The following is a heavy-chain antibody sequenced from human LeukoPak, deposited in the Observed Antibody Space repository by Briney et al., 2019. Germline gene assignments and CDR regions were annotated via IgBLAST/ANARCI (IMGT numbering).Heavy chain of an antibody. V-gene: IGHV3-15*01. Sequence: GGPLRLSCAASRFAFSNAWMSWVRQAPGKGLEWVGRIKSKTDGGTTDYAAPVKGRFTISRDDSKNTLYLQMNSLKTEDTAVYYRTRPLEGMDVWGQGTTVTVSS. J-gene: IGHJ6*02. CDR1: RFAFSNAW. CDR3: TRPLEGMDV. CDR2: IKSKTDGGTT.